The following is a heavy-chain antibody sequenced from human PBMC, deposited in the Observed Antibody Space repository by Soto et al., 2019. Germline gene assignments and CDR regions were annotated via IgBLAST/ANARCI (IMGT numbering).Heavy chain of an antibody. J-gene: IGHJ4*02. D-gene: IGHD2-8*01. Sequence: GGSLRLSCAASGFTFSSYAMTWVRQAPGKGLEWVSTISGTGTTPYYADSVKGRFTISRDNSKNTLYLQMNSLRTEDTAVYYCVKAVYLLDFDYWGQGTLVTVSS. CDR1: GFTFSSYA. CDR2: ISGTGTTP. V-gene: IGHV3-23*01. CDR3: VKAVYLLDFDY.